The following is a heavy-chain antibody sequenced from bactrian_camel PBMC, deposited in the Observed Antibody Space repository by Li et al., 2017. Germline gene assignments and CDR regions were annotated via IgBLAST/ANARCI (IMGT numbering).Heavy chain of an antibody. J-gene: IGHJ4*01. Sequence: VQLVESGGGWVQPGGSLRLSCAASGFTFSSYAMGWVRQAPGKGLEWVSTITKDGSRTYTADSVKGRFAISRDNAKNTLYLQMNSLKTEDTAVYYCTTLRGGGYNYWGQGTQVTVS. CDR1: GFTFSSYA. V-gene: IGHV3S31*01. CDR2: ITKDGSRT. CDR3: TTLRGGGYNY. D-gene: IGHD2*01.